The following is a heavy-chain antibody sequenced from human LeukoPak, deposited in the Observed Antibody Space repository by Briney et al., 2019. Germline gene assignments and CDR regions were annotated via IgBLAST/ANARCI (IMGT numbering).Heavy chain of an antibody. V-gene: IGHV3-53*01. Sequence: EGSLRLSCAASGFTVSSNYMSWVRQAPGKGLEWVSVIYSGGSTYYADSVKGRFTISRDNSKNTLYLQMNSLRAEDTAVYYCARDRVGQLYYYGMDVWGQGTTVTVSS. D-gene: IGHD1-1*01. CDR2: IYSGGST. CDR3: ARDRVGQLYYYGMDV. J-gene: IGHJ6*02. CDR1: GFTVSSNY.